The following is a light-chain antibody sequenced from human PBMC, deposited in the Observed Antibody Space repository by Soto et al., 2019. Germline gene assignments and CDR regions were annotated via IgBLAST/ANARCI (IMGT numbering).Light chain of an antibody. CDR3: QQHDNLRT. Sequence: DFQMTQSPSTLSASVGDIVTINFRASQNIRSRLAWFQQQPGKAPKLLIYKASTLESGVPSRFSGSGSGTDFTLTINSLQPDDFATYYCQQHDNLRTFGQGTKVDIK. V-gene: IGKV1-5*03. CDR2: KAS. CDR1: QNIRSR. J-gene: IGKJ1*01.